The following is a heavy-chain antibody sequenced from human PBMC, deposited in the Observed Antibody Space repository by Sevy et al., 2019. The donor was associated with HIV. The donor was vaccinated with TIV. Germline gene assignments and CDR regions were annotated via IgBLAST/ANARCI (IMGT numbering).Heavy chain of an antibody. CDR2: ISGSGGST. CDR1: GFTVSSYA. Sequence: GGSLRLSCAASGFTVSSYAMSWVRQAPGKGLEWVSAISGSGGSTYYADSVKGRFTISRDNSKNTPYLQMNSLRAEDTAVYYCAKDGPYCSGGSCYGVDYWGQGTLVTVSS. J-gene: IGHJ4*02. D-gene: IGHD2-15*01. V-gene: IGHV3-23*01. CDR3: AKDGPYCSGGSCYGVDY.